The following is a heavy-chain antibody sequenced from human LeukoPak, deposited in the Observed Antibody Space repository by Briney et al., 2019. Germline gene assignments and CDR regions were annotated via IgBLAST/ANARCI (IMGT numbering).Heavy chain of an antibody. CDR3: AKGIDY. Sequence: PGGSLRLSCAASGFTFNSFAFTWVRQAPGRGLEWVSAINVRGDATFYAESVRGRFTISRNNSKNTLYLQMNSLRAEDTAVYYCAKGIDYWGQGTLVTVSS. J-gene: IGHJ4*02. CDR1: GFTFNSFA. V-gene: IGHV3-23*01. CDR2: INVRGDAT.